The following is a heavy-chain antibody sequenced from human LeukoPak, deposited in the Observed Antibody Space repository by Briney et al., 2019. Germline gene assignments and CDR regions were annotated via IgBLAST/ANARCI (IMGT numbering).Heavy chain of an antibody. Sequence: PGGSLRLSCAASGFTFSNYAMYWVRQAPGKGLEWVAFTTYDGSDKYYGDSVKGRFTISRDNSKNTLYLQMNSLRAEDTAVYYCAREGHSDLLTGYSPVEYYYYYMDVWGKGTTVTVSS. CDR2: TTYDGSDK. V-gene: IGHV3-30*02. CDR3: AREGHSDLLTGYSPVEYYYYYMDV. D-gene: IGHD3-9*01. CDR1: GFTFSNYA. J-gene: IGHJ6*03.